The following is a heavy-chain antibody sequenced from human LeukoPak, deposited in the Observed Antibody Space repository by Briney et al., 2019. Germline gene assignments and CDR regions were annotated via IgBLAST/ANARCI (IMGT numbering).Heavy chain of an antibody. CDR1: GFTFSNYA. J-gene: IGHJ4*02. D-gene: IGHD3-22*01. CDR2: IFGSRSGNT. CDR3: AKDHLDRSGYPYFDS. V-gene: IGHV3-23*01. Sequence: SGGSLRLSCAASGFTFSNYAMSWVRQAPGKGLEWVSGIFGSRSGNTYYADSVKGRFTISRDDSKSTLYLQMNSLGAGDTAVYHCAKDHLDRSGYPYFDSWGQGVLVTVSS.